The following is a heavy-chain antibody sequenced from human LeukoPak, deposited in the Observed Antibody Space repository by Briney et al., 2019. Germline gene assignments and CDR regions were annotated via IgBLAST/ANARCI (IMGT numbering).Heavy chain of an antibody. CDR3: AKDYSAGSSTSYTVLDF. D-gene: IGHD1-26*01. CDR2: ISGSGTNT. J-gene: IGHJ6*04. CDR1: GFTFSNYA. V-gene: IGHV3-23*01. Sequence: GGSLRLSCAASGFTFSNYAMSWVRQAPGKGLEWVSTISGSGTNTYYADSVKGRFTISRDNSKNTLYLQMNSPRAEDTAVYYCAKDYSAGSSTSYTVLDFWGKGTTFTASS.